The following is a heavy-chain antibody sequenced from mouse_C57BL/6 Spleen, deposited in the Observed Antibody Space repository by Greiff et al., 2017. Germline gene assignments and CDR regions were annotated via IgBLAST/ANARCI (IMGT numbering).Heavy chain of an antibody. CDR2: IDPSDSET. Sequence: QVQLQQPGAELVRPGSSVKLSCKASGYTFTSYWMHWVKQRPIQGLEWIGNIDPSDSETHYNQKFKDKATLTVDKSSSTAYMQLSSLTSEDSAVYYCARFVDYSNYGYAMDYWGQGTSVTVSS. J-gene: IGHJ4*01. CDR3: ARFVDYSNYGYAMDY. CDR1: GYTFTSYW. D-gene: IGHD2-5*01. V-gene: IGHV1-52*01.